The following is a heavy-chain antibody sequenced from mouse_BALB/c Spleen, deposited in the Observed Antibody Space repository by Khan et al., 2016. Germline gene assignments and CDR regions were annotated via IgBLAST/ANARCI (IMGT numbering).Heavy chain of an antibody. Sequence: QVRLQQSGAELARPGASVKLSCKASGYTFTSYWMQWVKQRPGQGLEWIGTIYPGDGDTRYTQKFKGKATLNADKSSSTAYMQLSSLASEDFAVYYGARGGSSYSSSAYWGQGTLVTVSA. D-gene: IGHD1-1*01. CDR2: IYPGDGDT. J-gene: IGHJ3*01. CDR1: GYTFTSYW. CDR3: ARGGSSYSSSAY. V-gene: IGHV1-87*01.